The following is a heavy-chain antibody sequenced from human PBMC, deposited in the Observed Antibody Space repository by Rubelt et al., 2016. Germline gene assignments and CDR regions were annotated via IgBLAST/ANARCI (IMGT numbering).Heavy chain of an antibody. D-gene: IGHD6-19*01. CDR2: IIPSFGTA. Sequence: QVQLVQSGAEVKKPGSSVKVSCKASGGTFSSYAISWVRQAPGQGPEWMGGIIPSFGTANYAQKFQGRVTSTADESTSTAYMELSSLRSEDTAVYYCARDLYKGPRWLVAYWGQGTLVTVSS. CDR1: GGTFSSYA. J-gene: IGHJ4*02. V-gene: IGHV1-69*01. CDR3: ARDLYKGPRWLVAY.